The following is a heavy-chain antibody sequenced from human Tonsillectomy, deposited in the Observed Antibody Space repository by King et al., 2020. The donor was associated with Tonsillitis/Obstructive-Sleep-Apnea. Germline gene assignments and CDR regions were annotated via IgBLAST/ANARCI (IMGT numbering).Heavy chain of an antibody. CDR1: GFTFSDYY. Sequence: VQLVESGGGLVKPGGSLRLSCEASGFTFSDYYMSWIRQAPGKGLEWVSYITRSGTYTNYADSVKGRFTISRDNAKNSLSLQMNSLRAEDTAVYFCARVQAGPPAMRPSWFDPWGQGTLVTVSS. D-gene: IGHD2-2*01. CDR3: ARVQAGPPAMRPSWFDP. V-gene: IGHV3-11*05. J-gene: IGHJ5*02. CDR2: ITRSGTYT.